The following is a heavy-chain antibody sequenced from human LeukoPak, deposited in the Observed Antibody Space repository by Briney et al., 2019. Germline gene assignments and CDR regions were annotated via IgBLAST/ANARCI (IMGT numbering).Heavy chain of an antibody. CDR3: ARFSGDDIPDY. V-gene: IGHV4-59*01. Sequence: SETLSLTCTVSGGSISSYYWSWIRQPPGKGLERIGYIYYSGSTNYNPSLKSRVTISVDTSKNQFSLKLSSVTAADTAAYYCARFSGDDIPDYWGQGTLVTVSS. CDR1: GGSISSYY. J-gene: IGHJ4*02. CDR2: IYYSGST. D-gene: IGHD3-9*01.